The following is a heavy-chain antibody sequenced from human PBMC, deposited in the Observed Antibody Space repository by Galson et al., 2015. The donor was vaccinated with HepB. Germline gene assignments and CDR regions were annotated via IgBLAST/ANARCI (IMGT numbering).Heavy chain of an antibody. V-gene: IGHV3-49*03. J-gene: IGHJ3*02. CDR3: TRVGGYCSSTSCYTSPDAFDI. CDR1: GFTFGDYA. Sequence: SLRLSCAASGFTFGDYAMSWFRQAPGKGLEWVGFIRSKAYGGTTEYAASVKGRFTISRDDSKSIAYLQMNSLKTEDTAVYYCTRVGGYCSSTSCYTSPDAFDIWGQRTMVTVSS. D-gene: IGHD2-2*02. CDR2: IRSKAYGGTT.